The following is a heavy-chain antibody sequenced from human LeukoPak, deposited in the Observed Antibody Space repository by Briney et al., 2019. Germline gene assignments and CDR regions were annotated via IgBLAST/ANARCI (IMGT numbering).Heavy chain of an antibody. Sequence: SETLSLTCAVYGGSFSGYYWSWIRQPPGKGLEWIGEINHSGSTNYNPSLKSRVTISVDTSKNQFSLKLSSVTAADTAVYCCARSPPITMVRGVPNWFDPWGQGTLVTVSS. CDR3: ARSPPITMVRGVPNWFDP. J-gene: IGHJ5*02. V-gene: IGHV4-34*01. CDR1: GGSFSGYY. CDR2: INHSGST. D-gene: IGHD3-10*01.